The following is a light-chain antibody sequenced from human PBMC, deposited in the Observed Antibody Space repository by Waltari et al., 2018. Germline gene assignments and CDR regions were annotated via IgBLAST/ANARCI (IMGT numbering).Light chain of an antibody. CDR1: QSLVHNNGRTY. Sequence: DIVMTQAPLSLSVTPGQPVSISCKSSQSLVHNNGRTYLNWYLQRPGQPPQLLIYEVSNRFSGVPDRFSGSGSGTDFTLRISRVEAEDVGVYYCLQSLQFLTFGGGTKVETK. CDR2: EVS. CDR3: LQSLQFLT. J-gene: IGKJ4*01. V-gene: IGKV2D-29*01.